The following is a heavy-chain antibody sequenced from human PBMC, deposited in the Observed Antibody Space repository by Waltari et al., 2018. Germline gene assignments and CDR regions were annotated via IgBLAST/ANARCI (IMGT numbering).Heavy chain of an antibody. J-gene: IGHJ4*02. Sequence: QLQLQESGPGLVKPSETLSLTCTVSGGSLSSSSYYWGWIRQPPGKGLEWIGSIYYSGSTYYNPSLKSRVTISVDTSKNQFSLKLSSVTAADTAVYYCARRLNYYDSSGRIDYWGQGTLVTVSS. CDR2: IYYSGST. V-gene: IGHV4-39*01. CDR1: GGSLSSSSYY. D-gene: IGHD3-22*01. CDR3: ARRLNYYDSSGRIDY.